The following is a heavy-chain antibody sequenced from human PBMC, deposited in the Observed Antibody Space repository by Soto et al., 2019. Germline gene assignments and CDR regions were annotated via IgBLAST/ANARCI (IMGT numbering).Heavy chain of an antibody. Sequence: SETLSLTCAVYGGSFSGYYWSWIRQPPGKGLEWIGEINHSGSTNYNPSLKSRVTISVDTSKNQFSLKLSSVTAADTAMYYCARLPYSSSWYGAFDIWGQGTMVTVSS. CDR3: ARLPYSSSWYGAFDI. CDR1: GGSFSGYY. D-gene: IGHD6-13*01. CDR2: INHSGST. V-gene: IGHV4-34*01. J-gene: IGHJ3*02.